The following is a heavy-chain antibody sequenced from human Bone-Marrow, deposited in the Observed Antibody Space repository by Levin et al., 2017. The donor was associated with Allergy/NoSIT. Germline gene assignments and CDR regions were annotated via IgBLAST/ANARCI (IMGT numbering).Heavy chain of an antibody. D-gene: IGHD1-14*01. Sequence: HGESLKISCTASGFTFSSYSMNWVRQAPGKGLEWVSSISPSSSYIYYADSLKGRFTISRDNARNSLYLQMNTLRVEDTAVYYCARTDSAGFLRNNGMDVWGQGATVTVSS. CDR2: ISPSSSYI. V-gene: IGHV3-21*01. J-gene: IGHJ6*02. CDR1: GFTFSSYS. CDR3: ARTDSAGFLRNNGMDV.